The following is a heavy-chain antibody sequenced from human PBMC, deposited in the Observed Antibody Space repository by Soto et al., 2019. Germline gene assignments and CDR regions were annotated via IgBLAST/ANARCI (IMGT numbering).Heavy chain of an antibody. CDR3: ARDIVGSTTVYFDF. CDR1: GYSFVTHG. Sequence: ASVKVSCKASGYSFVTHGISWVRQAPGQGLEWMGWISTYNGHTNYARKFQGRVSLTTDTSSNTAYMHLTGLRSDDTAVYYCARDIVGSTTVYFDFWGQGTLVTVSS. D-gene: IGHD1-26*01. J-gene: IGHJ4*02. CDR2: ISTYNGHT. V-gene: IGHV1-18*04.